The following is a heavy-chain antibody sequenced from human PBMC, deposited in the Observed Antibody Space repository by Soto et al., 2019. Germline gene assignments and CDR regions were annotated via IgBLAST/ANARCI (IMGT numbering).Heavy chain of an antibody. Sequence: SETLSLTCTVSGGSISSYYWSWIRQPPGKGLEWIGYFYYSGSTNYNPSLKSRVTISADTSKNQFSLKLSSVTAADTAVYYCARDPGTIFDYRGQGTLVTVSS. D-gene: IGHD1-7*01. J-gene: IGHJ4*02. CDR1: GGSISSYY. V-gene: IGHV4-59*01. CDR2: FYYSGST. CDR3: ARDPGTIFDY.